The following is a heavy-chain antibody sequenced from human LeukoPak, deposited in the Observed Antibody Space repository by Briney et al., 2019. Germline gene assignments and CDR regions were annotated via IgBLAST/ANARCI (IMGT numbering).Heavy chain of an antibody. J-gene: IGHJ6*02. CDR2: ISSGGSTI. Sequence: PGGSLRLSCAASGFTFSSYSMNWVRQAPGRGLEWLSYISSGGSTIYYADSVKGRFTISRDNAKNSLCLQMNSLRAEDTAVYYCARDDTGTYYTYYGMDVWGQGTTVIVSS. D-gene: IGHD1-26*01. V-gene: IGHV3-48*01. CDR1: GFTFSSYS. CDR3: ARDDTGTYYTYYGMDV.